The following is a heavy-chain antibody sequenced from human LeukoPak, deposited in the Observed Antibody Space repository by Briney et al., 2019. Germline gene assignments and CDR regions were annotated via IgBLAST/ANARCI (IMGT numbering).Heavy chain of an antibody. J-gene: IGHJ4*02. Sequence: ASVKVSCKAPGYTFTDYYTHWVRQAPGQGLEWMGWINPNSGDANYAQKFQGRVTMTRDTSISTAYMELSRLRSDDTAVYYCARPPTFGGVNPFDYWGQGTLVTVSS. CDR3: ARPPTFGGVNPFDY. V-gene: IGHV1-2*02. D-gene: IGHD3-16*01. CDR1: GYTFTDYY. CDR2: INPNSGDA.